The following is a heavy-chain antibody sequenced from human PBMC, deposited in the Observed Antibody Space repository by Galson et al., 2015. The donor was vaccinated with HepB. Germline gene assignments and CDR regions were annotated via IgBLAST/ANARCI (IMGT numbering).Heavy chain of an antibody. CDR3: AREIAVAGSGYFDY. V-gene: IGHV3-30*03. D-gene: IGHD6-19*01. CDR2: ISYDGSNK. Sequence: SLRLSCAASGFTFSSYGMHWVRQAPGKGLEWVAVISYDGSNKYYADSVKGRFTISRDNSKNTLYLQMNSLRAEDTAVYYCAREIAVAGSGYFDYWGQGTLATVSS. CDR1: GFTFSSYG. J-gene: IGHJ4*02.